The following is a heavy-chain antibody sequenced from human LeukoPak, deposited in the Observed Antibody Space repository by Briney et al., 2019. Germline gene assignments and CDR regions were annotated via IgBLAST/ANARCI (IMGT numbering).Heavy chain of an antibody. CDR3: ARDLEDGDYGGIDY. CDR1: GGTFSSYA. J-gene: IGHJ4*02. Sequence: ASVKVSCKASGGTFSSYAISWVRQAPGQGLEWMGWINTNTGNPTYAQGFTGRFVFSLDTSVSTAYLQISSLKAEDTAVYYCARDLEDGDYGGIDYWGQGTLVTVSS. V-gene: IGHV7-4-1*02. CDR2: INTNTGNP. D-gene: IGHD4-23*01.